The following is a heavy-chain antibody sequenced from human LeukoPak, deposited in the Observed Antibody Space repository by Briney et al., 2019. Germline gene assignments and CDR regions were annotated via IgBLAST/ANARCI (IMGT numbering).Heavy chain of an antibody. CDR2: IYYSGST. Sequence: SETLSLTCTVSGGSISSYYWSWIRQPAGKGLEWIGSIYYSGSTYYNPSLKSRVTISVDTSKNQFSLKLSSVTAADTAVYYCARAYYDILTGHPPNWFDPWGQGTLVTVSS. V-gene: IGHV4-4*07. D-gene: IGHD3-9*01. CDR1: GGSISSYY. CDR3: ARAYYDILTGHPPNWFDP. J-gene: IGHJ5*02.